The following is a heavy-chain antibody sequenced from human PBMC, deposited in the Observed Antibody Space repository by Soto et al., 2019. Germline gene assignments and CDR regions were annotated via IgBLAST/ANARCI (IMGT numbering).Heavy chain of an antibody. CDR2: ISAYNGNT. CDR3: ASSAPVAMDY. J-gene: IGHJ4*02. Sequence: PSVKVCCKAPGWTFTSYGISGVLQAPGQGLEWIGWISAYNGNTNYAQKLQGRVTMTTDTSTSTAYMELRSLRSDDTAVYYCASSAPVAMDYLRQGNLVIVSS. V-gene: IGHV1-18*01. D-gene: IGHD3-10*01. CDR1: GWTFTSYG.